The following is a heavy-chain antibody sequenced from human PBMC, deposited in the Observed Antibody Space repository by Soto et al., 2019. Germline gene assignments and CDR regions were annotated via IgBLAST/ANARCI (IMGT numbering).Heavy chain of an antibody. CDR3: AREITAYWYCAL. V-gene: IGHV1-8*01. CDR2: MNPNSGNT. Sequence: QVQLVQSGAEVKKPGASVKVSCKASGYTFTSYDINWVRQATGQGLAWMGWMNPNSGNTGYAQKFQGRVTMTRNTSISTAYMELSSLRSEDTAVYYCAREITAYWYCALWGRGTLVTVSS. J-gene: IGHJ2*01. D-gene: IGHD3-16*01. CDR1: GYTFTSYD.